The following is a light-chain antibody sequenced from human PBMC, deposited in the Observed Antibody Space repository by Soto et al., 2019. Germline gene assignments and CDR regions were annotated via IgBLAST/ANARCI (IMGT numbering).Light chain of an antibody. Sequence: EIVLTQSPATLSLSPGETATLFCRASQSISTYLAWYQQKSGQAPRLLIYDASNRATGIPARFSGGGSGTDFTLTVSSLEPEDFAVYYCQQRSNWPPTFGQGTKLEI. J-gene: IGKJ2*01. CDR2: DAS. V-gene: IGKV3-11*01. CDR1: QSISTY. CDR3: QQRSNWPPT.